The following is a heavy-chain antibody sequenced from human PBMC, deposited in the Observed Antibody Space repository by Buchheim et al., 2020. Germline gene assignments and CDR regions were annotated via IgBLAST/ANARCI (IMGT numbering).Heavy chain of an antibody. J-gene: IGHJ6*02. CDR1: GFTFSSYA. V-gene: IGHV3-30-3*01. D-gene: IGHD3-22*01. Sequence: QVQLVESGGGVVQPGRSLRLSCAASGFTFSSYAMHWVRQAPGKGLEWVAVISYDGSNKYYADSVKGRFTISRDNSKHTLYLQMNSLRAEDTAVYYCAREDSYYYGMDVWGQGTT. CDR3: AREDSYYYGMDV. CDR2: ISYDGSNK.